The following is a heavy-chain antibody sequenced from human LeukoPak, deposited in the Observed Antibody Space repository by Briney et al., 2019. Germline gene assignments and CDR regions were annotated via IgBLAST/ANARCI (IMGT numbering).Heavy chain of an antibody. V-gene: IGHV4-34*01. J-gene: IGHJ6*03. CDR2: INHSGST. Sequence: AETLSLTCAVYGGSFSGYYWSWIRQPPGKGLEWIGEINHSGSTNYNPSLKSRVTISVDPSKNQFSLKLSSVTAADTAVYYCARVKQLVPLYYSYMDVWGKGTTVTVSS. CDR3: ARVKQLVPLYYSYMDV. CDR1: GGSFSGYY. D-gene: IGHD6-6*01.